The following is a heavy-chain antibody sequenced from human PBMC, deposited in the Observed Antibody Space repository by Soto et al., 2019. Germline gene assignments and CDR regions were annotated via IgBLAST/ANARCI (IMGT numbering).Heavy chain of an antibody. D-gene: IGHD1-1*01. V-gene: IGHV3-23*01. CDR3: AKDRPHTWNVGHHYGIAG. CDR1: GFAFNVYA. J-gene: IGHJ6*02. CDR2: VSNGGTTT. Sequence: PGGSLRLSCAASGFAFNVYAMTWVRQAPGKGLQWVSTVSNGGTTTYYPDSVKGRFTISRDNSRNTLYLQMNSLRAEDTAVYYCAKDRPHTWNVGHHYGIAGWGQGTSVTVSS.